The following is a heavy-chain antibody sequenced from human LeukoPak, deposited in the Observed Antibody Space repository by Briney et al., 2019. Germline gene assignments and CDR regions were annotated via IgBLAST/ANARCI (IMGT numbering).Heavy chain of an antibody. CDR3: ATSMAQDVDAFHI. Sequence: GGSLRLSCAASGFTFSDYYMSWIRQAPGKGLEWVSYISSSGSTIYYADSVKGRFTISRDNAKNSLYLQMNNLRAEGTAMFYCATSMAQDVDAFHIWGQGTMVTVSS. V-gene: IGHV3-11*04. D-gene: IGHD2-21*01. CDR2: ISSSGSTI. J-gene: IGHJ3*02. CDR1: GFTFSDYY.